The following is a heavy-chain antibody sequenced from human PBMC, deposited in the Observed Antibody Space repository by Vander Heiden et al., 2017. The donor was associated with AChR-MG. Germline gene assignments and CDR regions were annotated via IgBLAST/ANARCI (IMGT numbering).Heavy chain of an antibody. CDR2: IYYSGST. J-gene: IGHJ4*02. CDR3: ARWKKGQWLSDY. Sequence: QLQLHESGPGLVKPSETLSLPSPVPGRSSSSSSYYWGWLRQPPGKGLEWIGSIYYSGSTYYNPSLKSRVTISVDTSKTQFSLQMSSVIAADTAVYYCARWKKGQWLSDYWGQGTLVTVSS. V-gene: IGHV4-39*01. CDR1: GRSSSSSSYY. D-gene: IGHD6-19*01.